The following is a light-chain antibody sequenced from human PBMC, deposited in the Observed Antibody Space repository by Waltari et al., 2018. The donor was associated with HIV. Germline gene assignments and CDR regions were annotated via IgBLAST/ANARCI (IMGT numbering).Light chain of an antibody. CDR2: DVT. V-gene: IGLV2-14*03. CDR1: SSDLGGSTF. J-gene: IGLJ2*01. Sequence: HSALTQPASVSVSPGQSSTVSCSGSSSDLGGSTFVSWYQQHPGKAPKLMIYDVTNRPSGVWQRYPRSKYGKTAAVTTTGLQAEDGAGYYCSSYRSTAVVLGGGTKLTVL. CDR3: SSYRSTAVV.